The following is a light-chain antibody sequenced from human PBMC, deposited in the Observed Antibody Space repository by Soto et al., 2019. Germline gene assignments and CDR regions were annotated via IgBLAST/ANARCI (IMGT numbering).Light chain of an antibody. V-gene: IGKV1-5*01. Sequence: DIQMTQSPSSLSASVADRVTITCRASQSISSWLAWYQQKPGKAPKLLIYDASSLESGVPSRFGGSGSGTEFTLTISSLQPDDFATYYCQQYNSYRWTFGQGTKVDIK. J-gene: IGKJ1*01. CDR3: QQYNSYRWT. CDR1: QSISSW. CDR2: DAS.